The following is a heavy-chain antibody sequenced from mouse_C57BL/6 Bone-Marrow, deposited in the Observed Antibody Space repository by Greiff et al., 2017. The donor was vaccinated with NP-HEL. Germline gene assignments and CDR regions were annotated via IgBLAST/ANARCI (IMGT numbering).Heavy chain of an antibody. V-gene: IGHV14-2*01. J-gene: IGHJ2*01. Sequence: VQLQQSGAELVKPGASVKLSCTASGFNIKDYYMHWVKQRTEQGLEWIGRIDPEDGETKSAPNFQGKATITADTSSNTAYLQLSSLTSEDTAVYYCARELLWLRHDFDYWGQGTTLTGSS. CDR1: GFNIKDYY. D-gene: IGHD2-2*01. CDR3: ARELLWLRHDFDY. CDR2: IDPEDGET.